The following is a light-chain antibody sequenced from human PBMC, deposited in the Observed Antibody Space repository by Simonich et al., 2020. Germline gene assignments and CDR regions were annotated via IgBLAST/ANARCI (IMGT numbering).Light chain of an antibody. CDR3: QQYYSFPRT. J-gene: IGKJ1*01. V-gene: IGKV1D-17*01. CDR1: QGISNY. Sequence: NIQLTQSPSAMSASVGDRVTITCRARQGISNYLDWFQQKPGKVPKHLIYAASSLQSGVPSRFSGSGSGTEFTLTISSLQPEDFATYYCQQYYSFPRTFGQGTKVEIK. CDR2: AAS.